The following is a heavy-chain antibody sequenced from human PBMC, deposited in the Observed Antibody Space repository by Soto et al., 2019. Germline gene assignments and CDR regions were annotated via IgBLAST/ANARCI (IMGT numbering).Heavy chain of an antibody. CDR1: GFTFSTYS. D-gene: IGHD1-26*01. Sequence: AGSLRLSCAASGFTFSTYSMNWVRQAPGKGLEWVSYISSSSSTIYYADSVKGRFTISRDNAKNSLYLQMNSLRDEDTAVYYCARERSFSGSFYFDYWGQGTLVTVSS. CDR2: ISSSSSTI. CDR3: ARERSFSGSFYFDY. J-gene: IGHJ4*02. V-gene: IGHV3-48*02.